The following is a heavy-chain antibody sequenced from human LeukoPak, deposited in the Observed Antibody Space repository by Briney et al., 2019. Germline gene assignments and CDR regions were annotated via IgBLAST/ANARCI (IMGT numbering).Heavy chain of an antibody. D-gene: IGHD3-16*01. J-gene: IGHJ6*03. CDR3: AKAFRGLREYYYYMDV. CDR1: GFTFSSYG. CDR2: ISGSGGST. V-gene: IGHV3-23*01. Sequence: GGSLRLSCAASGFTFSSYGMSWVRQAPGKGLEWVSAISGSGGSTYYADSVKGRFTISRDNSKNTLYLQMNSLRAEDTAVYYCAKAFRGLREYYYYMDVWGKGTTVTVSS.